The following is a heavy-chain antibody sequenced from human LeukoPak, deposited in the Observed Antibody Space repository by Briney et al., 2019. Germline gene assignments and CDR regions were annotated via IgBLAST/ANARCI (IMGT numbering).Heavy chain of an antibody. CDR2: MNPNSGNT. CDR3: ARVIFHKWIIIDY. J-gene: IGHJ4*02. Sequence: ASVKVSCKASGYTFTSYDINWVRQATGQGLEWMGWMNPNSGNTGYAQKFQGRVTMTRNTSISTAYMELSSLRSEDTAVYYCARVIFHKWIIIDYWGQGTLVTVSS. CDR1: GYTFTSYD. D-gene: IGHD3-3*02. V-gene: IGHV1-8*01.